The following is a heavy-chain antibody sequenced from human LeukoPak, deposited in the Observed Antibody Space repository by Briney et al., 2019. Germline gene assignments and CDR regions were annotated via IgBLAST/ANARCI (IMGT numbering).Heavy chain of an antibody. J-gene: IGHJ4*02. CDR3: ARDRGYSSFDY. V-gene: IGHV3-7*01. D-gene: IGHD4-23*01. CDR2: IKEDGSEI. Sequence: GGSLRLSCEASAFTFSSYWMSWVRQAPGKGLEWVANIKEDGSEINYVDSVKGRFTISRDHAKNSLFLQMNSLRAEDTAVYYCARDRGYSSFDYWGQGTLVTVSS. CDR1: AFTFSSYW.